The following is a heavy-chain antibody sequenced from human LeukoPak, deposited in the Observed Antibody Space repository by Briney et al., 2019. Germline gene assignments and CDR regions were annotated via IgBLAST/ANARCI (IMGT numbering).Heavy chain of an antibody. Sequence: GGSLRLSCAASGFTVSSYWMHWVRQAPGKGLVWVSRINEDGSTINYADSVKGRFTISRDNAKNTLYLQMNSLRADDTAVYYCVKDSPPRYSGSPPAYWGQGTLVTVSS. V-gene: IGHV3-74*01. D-gene: IGHD1-26*01. CDR1: GFTVSSYW. J-gene: IGHJ4*02. CDR2: INEDGSTI. CDR3: VKDSPPRYSGSPPAY.